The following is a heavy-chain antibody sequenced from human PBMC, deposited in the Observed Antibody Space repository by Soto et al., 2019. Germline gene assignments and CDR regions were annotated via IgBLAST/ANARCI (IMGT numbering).Heavy chain of an antibody. CDR2: IVVGSGNT. CDR3: AAVPRYYYDDSSGWGY. J-gene: IGHJ4*02. D-gene: IGHD3-22*01. Sequence: QMQLVQSGPEVKKPGTSVKVSCKASGFTFTSSAVQWVRQARGQRLEWIGWIVVGSGNTNYAQKFQERVTITRDMSTSTAYMGLSSLRSEDTAVYYCAAVPRYYYDDSSGWGYWGQGTLVTVSS. V-gene: IGHV1-58*01. CDR1: GFTFTSSA.